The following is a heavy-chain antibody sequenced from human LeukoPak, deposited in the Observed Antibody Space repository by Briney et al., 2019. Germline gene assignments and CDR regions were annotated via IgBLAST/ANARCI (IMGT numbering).Heavy chain of an antibody. V-gene: IGHV3-66*01. CDR3: ARGGGAGLFYYFDF. Sequence: GGSLRLSCAVSGFTFSTFSMNWVRQAPGKGLEWVSVIYSGGSTYYADSVKGRFTISRDNSKNTLYLQMNSLRAEDTAVFYCARGGGAGLFYYFDFWGQGTLVTVSS. CDR1: GFTFSTFS. J-gene: IGHJ4*02. CDR2: IYSGGST. D-gene: IGHD2-21*01.